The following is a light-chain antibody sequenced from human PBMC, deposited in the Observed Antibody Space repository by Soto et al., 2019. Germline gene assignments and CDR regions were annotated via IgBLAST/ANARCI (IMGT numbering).Light chain of an antibody. J-gene: IGKJ3*01. Sequence: DIQMTQSPSSLSASLGDRVTITCRASQSISSYLTWYQQKPGKAPKLLIYAASSLQSGVPSRFSGSGSGTDFTLTISSLQPEDFATYYCQQSYSTLGFTFGPGTKVDIK. CDR3: QQSYSTLGFT. CDR2: AAS. V-gene: IGKV1-39*01. CDR1: QSISSY.